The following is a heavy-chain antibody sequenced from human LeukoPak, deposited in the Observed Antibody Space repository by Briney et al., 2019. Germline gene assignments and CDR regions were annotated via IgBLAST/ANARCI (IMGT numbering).Heavy chain of an antibody. J-gene: IGHJ4*02. CDR3: VRSLDY. CDR1: GFPFSTYA. Sequence: PGGSLRLSCAASGFPFSTYAMNWVRQAPGKGLEWVSVITGSGDFTQYADSVKGRFTISRDNSKNTVYLQMNSLRVEDTALYYCVRSLDYWGQGALVTVSS. V-gene: IGHV3-23*01. CDR2: ITGSGDFT.